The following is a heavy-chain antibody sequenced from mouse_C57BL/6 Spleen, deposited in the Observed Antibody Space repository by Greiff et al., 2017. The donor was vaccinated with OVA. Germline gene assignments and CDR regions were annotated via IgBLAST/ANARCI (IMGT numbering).Heavy chain of an antibody. D-gene: IGHD1-1*01. V-gene: IGHV5-17*01. J-gene: IGHJ4*01. CDR1: GFTFSDSG. Sequence: EVKLVESGGGLVKPGGSLKLSCAASGFTFSDSGMHWVRQAPEKGLEWVAYISSGSSTIYYADTVKGRFTISRDNAKNTLFLQMTSLRSEDTAMYYCARISITTVVARGYAMDYWGQGTSVTVSS. CDR3: ARISITTVVARGYAMDY. CDR2: ISSGSSTI.